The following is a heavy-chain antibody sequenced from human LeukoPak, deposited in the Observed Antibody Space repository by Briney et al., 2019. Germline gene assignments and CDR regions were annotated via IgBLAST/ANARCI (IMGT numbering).Heavy chain of an antibody. V-gene: IGHV7-4-1*02. J-gene: IGHJ5*02. CDR3: ARSHRITFGGVIVRKFDP. CDR2: INTNTGNP. D-gene: IGHD3-16*02. CDR1: GYTFTSYA. Sequence: ASVKVSCKACGYTFTSYAMNWVRQAPGQGLEWMGWINTNTGNPTYAQGFTGRFVFSLDTSVSTAYLQINSLKAEDTAVYYCARSHRITFGGVIVRKFDPWGQGTLVTVSS.